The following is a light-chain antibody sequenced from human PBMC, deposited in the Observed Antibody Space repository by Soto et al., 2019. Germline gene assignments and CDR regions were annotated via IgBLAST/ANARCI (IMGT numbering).Light chain of an antibody. CDR2: DAS. V-gene: IGKV1-33*01. CDR1: QDISKY. Sequence: DIQMTQSPSSLSASVGDRVTITCQASQDISKYLNWYQQKPGKAPKLLIYDASNLETGVPSRFSGSGSGTDFTFTISNLQPEDVATYYCQQYEDLYMYTFGKGTKLDIK. J-gene: IGKJ2*01. CDR3: QQYEDLYMYT.